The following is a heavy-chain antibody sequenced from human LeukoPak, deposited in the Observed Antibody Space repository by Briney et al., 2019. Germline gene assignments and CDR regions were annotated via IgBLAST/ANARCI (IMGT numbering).Heavy chain of an antibody. CDR3: ARGEDSGSPPFDY. D-gene: IGHD6-13*01. Sequence: PSETLSLTCTVSGGSISSSSYYWGWIRQPPGKGLEWIGSIYYSGSTYYNPSLKSRVTISVDTSKNQFSLKLSSVTAADTAVYYCARGEDSGSPPFDYWGQGTLVTVSS. J-gene: IGHJ4*02. CDR2: IYYSGST. CDR1: GGSISSSSYY. V-gene: IGHV4-39*07.